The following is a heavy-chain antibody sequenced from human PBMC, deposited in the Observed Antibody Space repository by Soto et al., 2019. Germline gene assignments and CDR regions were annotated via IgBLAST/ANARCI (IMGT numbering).Heavy chain of an antibody. V-gene: IGHV4-59*01. J-gene: IGHJ6*02. D-gene: IGHD6-13*01. CDR2: IYYSGST. Sequence: PSETLSLTCTVSGGSISSYYWSWIRQPPGKGLEWIGYIYYSGSTNYNPSLKSRVTISVDTSKNQFSLKLSSVTAADTAVYYCARLPGIAAAGTWGGYYYYGMDVWGHGTTVTVSS. CDR1: GGSISSYY. CDR3: ARLPGIAAAGTWGGYYYYGMDV.